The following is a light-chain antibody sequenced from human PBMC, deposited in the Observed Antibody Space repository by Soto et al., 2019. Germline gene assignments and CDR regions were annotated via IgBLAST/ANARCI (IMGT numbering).Light chain of an antibody. Sequence: EIVLTQSPATLSLSPGERATLSCRASQRVSSYLAWYQQKPGQAPRLLIYDASNRATGIPARFSGSGSGTDFTLTISSREPEDFAVYYCQQRSNWPRTFGQGTKVEIK. CDR3: QQRSNWPRT. J-gene: IGKJ1*01. V-gene: IGKV3-11*01. CDR2: DAS. CDR1: QRVSSY.